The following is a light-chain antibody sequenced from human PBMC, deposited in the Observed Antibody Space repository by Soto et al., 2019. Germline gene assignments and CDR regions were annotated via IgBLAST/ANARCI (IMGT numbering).Light chain of an antibody. CDR1: SSNIGNNY. CDR2: DNN. CDR3: GTWDSSLSAVV. V-gene: IGLV1-51*01. J-gene: IGLJ2*01. Sequence: QSVLTQPPSVSAAPGQKVTISCSGSSSNIGNNYVSWYQQFPGTAPKLHIYDNNKRPSGIPDRFSGSKSGTSATLDITGLQTGDEADYYCGTWDSSLSAVVFGGGTKLTVL.